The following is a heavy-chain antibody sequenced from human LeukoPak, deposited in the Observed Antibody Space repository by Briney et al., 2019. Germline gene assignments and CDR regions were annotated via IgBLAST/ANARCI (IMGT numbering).Heavy chain of an antibody. D-gene: IGHD3-10*01. CDR1: GFTVSSNY. Sequence: HPGGSLRLSCAASGFTVSSNYMSWVRQAPGKGLEWVSVIYSGGSTYYADSVKGRFTISRDNSKNTLYLQMNSLRAEDTAVYYCASSVWFGEFDVDYWGQGTPVTVSS. CDR3: ASSVWFGEFDVDY. CDR2: IYSGGST. J-gene: IGHJ4*02. V-gene: IGHV3-66*01.